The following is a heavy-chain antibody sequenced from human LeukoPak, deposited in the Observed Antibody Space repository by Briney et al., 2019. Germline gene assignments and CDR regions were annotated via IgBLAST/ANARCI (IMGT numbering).Heavy chain of an antibody. J-gene: IGHJ4*02. CDR2: MSYDGSNK. D-gene: IGHD5-18*01. CDR3: AKNSRGYSYGYLGY. CDR1: GFSFTDYG. Sequence: GGSLRLSCAASGFSFTDYGMHWVRQAPGKGLEWVAIMSYDGSNKYYADSVKGRFTISRDNSKNTLYLQMNSLRAEDTAVYYCAKNSRGYSYGYLGYWGQGTLVTVSS. V-gene: IGHV3-30*18.